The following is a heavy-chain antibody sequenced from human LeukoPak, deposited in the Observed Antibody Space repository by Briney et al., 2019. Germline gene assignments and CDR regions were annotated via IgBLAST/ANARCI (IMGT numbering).Heavy chain of an antibody. J-gene: IGHJ4*02. D-gene: IGHD6-19*01. V-gene: IGHV4-34*01. Sequence: PSETLSLTCAVYGGSFSGYYWCWIRQPPGQVLEWIGEINHSGSTNYNPSLKSRVTISVDTSKNQFSLKLSSVTAADTAVYYCARGWSSGWPNWGQGTLVTVSS. CDR2: INHSGST. CDR3: ARGWSSGWPN. CDR1: GGSFSGYY.